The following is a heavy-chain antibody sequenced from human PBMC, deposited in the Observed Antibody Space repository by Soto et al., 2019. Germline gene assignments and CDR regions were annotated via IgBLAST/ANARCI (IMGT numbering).Heavy chain of an antibody. D-gene: IGHD3-9*01. Sequence: GASVKVSCKASGYTFTSYGISWVRQAPGQGFEWMGRISPKSGGTNYAQKFQGRVSLTWDTSLNTAYMELSSLMSEDTAVYYCARPPGYISDWYYFDLWGQGTQVTVSS. CDR1: GYTFTSYG. CDR2: ISPKSGGT. V-gene: IGHV1-2*02. J-gene: IGHJ4*02. CDR3: ARPPGYISDWYYFDL.